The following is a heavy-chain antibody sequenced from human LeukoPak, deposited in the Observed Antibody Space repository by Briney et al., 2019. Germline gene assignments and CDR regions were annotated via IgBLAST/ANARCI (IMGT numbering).Heavy chain of an antibody. Sequence: PGGSLRLSCAASGFTFSSYSMNWVRQAPGKGLEWVSSISSSSSYIYYADSVKGRFTISRDNAKNSLYLQMNSLRAEDTAVYYCARVGFGGPAAIRPLVNWGQGTLVTVSS. CDR2: ISSSSSYI. CDR1: GFTFSSYS. J-gene: IGHJ4*02. D-gene: IGHD2-2*02. CDR3: ARVGFGGPAAIRPLVN. V-gene: IGHV3-21*01.